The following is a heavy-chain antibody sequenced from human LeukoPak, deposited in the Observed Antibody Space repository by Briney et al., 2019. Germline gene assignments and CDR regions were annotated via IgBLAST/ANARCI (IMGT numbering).Heavy chain of an antibody. CDR3: ARDTQGVLLWFGELLHYYYGMDV. V-gene: IGHV3-7*01. D-gene: IGHD3-10*01. J-gene: IGHJ6*02. Sequence: GGSLRLSCAASGFTFSSYWMSWVRQAPGKGLEWVANIKQDGSEKYYVDSVKGRFTISRDNAKNSLYLQMNSLRAEDTAVYYCARDTQGVLLWFGELLHYYYGMDVWGQGTTVTVSS. CDR2: IKQDGSEK. CDR1: GFTFSSYW.